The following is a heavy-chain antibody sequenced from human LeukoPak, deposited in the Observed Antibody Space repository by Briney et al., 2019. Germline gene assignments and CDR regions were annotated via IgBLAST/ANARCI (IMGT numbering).Heavy chain of an antibody. CDR1: GFTFGPYW. CDR2: INSHGSST. V-gene: IGHV3-74*01. CDR3: ARGPPDGSGSYYPGAY. J-gene: IGHJ4*02. D-gene: IGHD3-10*01. Sequence: GGSLRLSCAASGFTFGPYWMSWVRQAPGKGLVWVSRINSHGSSTSYADSVKGRFTISRDNAKNTLYLQMNSLRVEDTAVYYCARGPPDGSGSYYPGAYWGQGTLVTVSS.